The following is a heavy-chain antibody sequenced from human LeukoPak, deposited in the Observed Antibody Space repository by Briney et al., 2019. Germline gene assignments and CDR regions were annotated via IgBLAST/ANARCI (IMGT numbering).Heavy chain of an antibody. Sequence: PGGSLRLSCAASGFTFSDHYMDWVRQAPGKGLEWVGRTRNKANSYTTEYAASVKGRFTISRDDSKNSLYLQMNSLKTEDTAVYYCARKTITYYYDSSEDWYFDLWGRGTLVTVSS. J-gene: IGHJ2*01. CDR2: TRNKANSYTT. V-gene: IGHV3-72*01. D-gene: IGHD3-22*01. CDR1: GFTFSDHY. CDR3: ARKTITYYYDSSEDWYFDL.